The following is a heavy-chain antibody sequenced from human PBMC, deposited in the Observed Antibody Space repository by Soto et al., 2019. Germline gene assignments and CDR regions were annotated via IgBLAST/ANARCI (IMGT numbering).Heavy chain of an antibody. CDR2: IYYSGST. V-gene: IGHV4-59*08. D-gene: IGHD6-19*01. CDR3: ARHSIPGYSSGWFSYSYGMDV. Sequence: PSETLSLTCTVSGGSISSYYWSWIRQPPGKGLEWIGYIYYSGSTNYNPSLKSRVTISVDTSKNQFSLKLSSVTAADTAVYYCARHSIPGYSSGWFSYSYGMDVWGQGTTVTVSS. CDR1: GGSISSYY. J-gene: IGHJ6*02.